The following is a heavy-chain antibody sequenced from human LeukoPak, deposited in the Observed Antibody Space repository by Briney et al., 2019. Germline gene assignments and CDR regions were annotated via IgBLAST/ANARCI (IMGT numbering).Heavy chain of an antibody. CDR1: GFTFSSYA. CDR3: AKDFSQWDLNENWFDP. V-gene: IGHV3-23*01. D-gene: IGHD1-26*01. Sequence: GGSLRLSCAASGFTFSSYAMSWVRQAPGKGLEWVSAISGSGGSTYYADSVKGRFTISRDNSKNTLYLQMDSLRAEDTAVYYCAKDFSQWDLNENWFDPWGQGTLVTVSS. CDR2: ISGSGGST. J-gene: IGHJ5*02.